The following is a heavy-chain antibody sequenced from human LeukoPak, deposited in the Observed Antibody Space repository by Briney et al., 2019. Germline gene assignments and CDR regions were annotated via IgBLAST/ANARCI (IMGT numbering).Heavy chain of an antibody. Sequence: GGSLRLSCAASGFTFSSYWMSWVRQAPGKGLEWVANIKQDGGEKYYVDSVKGRFTISRDNAKNSLYLQMNSLRAEDTAVYYCAREGYDYVWGSYRYGYYFDHWGQGTLVTVSS. J-gene: IGHJ4*02. CDR2: IKQDGGEK. D-gene: IGHD3-16*02. CDR1: GFTFSSYW. V-gene: IGHV3-7*01. CDR3: AREGYDYVWGSYRYGYYFDH.